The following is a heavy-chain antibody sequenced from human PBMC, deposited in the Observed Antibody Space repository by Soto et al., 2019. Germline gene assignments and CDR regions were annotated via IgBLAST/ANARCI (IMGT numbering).Heavy chain of an antibody. CDR1: GFTFSNAW. D-gene: IGHD2-2*01. CDR3: TTSRAGYYYYYGMDV. J-gene: IGHJ6*02. Sequence: GGSLRLSCAASGFTFSNAWMSWVRQAPGKGLEWVGRIKSKTDGGTTDYAAPVKGRFTISRDDSKNPLYLQMNSLKTEDTAGYYCTTSRAGYYYYYGMDVWGQGTTVTVSS. V-gene: IGHV3-15*01. CDR2: IKSKTDGGTT.